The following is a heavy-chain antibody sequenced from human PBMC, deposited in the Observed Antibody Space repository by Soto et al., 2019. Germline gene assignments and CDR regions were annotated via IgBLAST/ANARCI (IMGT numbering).Heavy chain of an antibody. J-gene: IGHJ4*01. CDR3: AKGRKPDHDDGLFAFDS. CDR2: ISGGGAGT. V-gene: IGHV3-23*01. Sequence: PGGSLRLSCVVSGRTFRSYAMSWVRQAPGKGLEWVSGISGGGAGTYYADSVKGRFTISRDPSTTTLFLDMYSLGAEDTAIYYCAKGRKPDHDDGLFAFDSW. D-gene: IGHD3-3*01. CDR1: GRTFRSYA.